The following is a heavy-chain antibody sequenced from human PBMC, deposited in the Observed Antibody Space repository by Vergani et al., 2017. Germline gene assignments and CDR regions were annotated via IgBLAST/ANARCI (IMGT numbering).Heavy chain of an antibody. CDR3: ARDEGRGGWYGLIWFDP. V-gene: IGHV4-39*07. CDR1: GGSISSSSYY. D-gene: IGHD6-19*01. J-gene: IGHJ5*02. CDR2: IYYSGRT. Sequence: QLQLQESGPGLVKPSETLSLTCTVSGGSISSSSYYWGWIRQPPGKGLEWIGSIYYSGRTYYNPSLTSRVTISVDTAKHQFSLKLSSVTAADTAVYYWARDEGRGGWYGLIWFDPWGQGTLVTVSS.